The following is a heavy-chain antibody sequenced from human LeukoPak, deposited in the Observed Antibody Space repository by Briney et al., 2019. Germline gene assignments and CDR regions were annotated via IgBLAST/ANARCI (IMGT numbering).Heavy chain of an antibody. J-gene: IGHJ4*02. Sequence: GGSLRLSCAASGFTFNTFNMNWVRQAPGKGLEWVSSITSGGDYIYYADSVKGRFTTSRDNTKNSLSLQLNSLRVEDTAVYYCARGHYDVLAASYKWTPDYWGQGTLVTVSS. CDR3: ARGHYDVLAASYKWTPDY. D-gene: IGHD3-9*01. CDR1: GFTFNTFN. CDR2: ITSGGDYI. V-gene: IGHV3-21*01.